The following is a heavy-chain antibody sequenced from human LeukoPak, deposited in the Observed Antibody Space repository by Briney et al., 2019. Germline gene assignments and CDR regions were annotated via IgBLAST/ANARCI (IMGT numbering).Heavy chain of an antibody. Sequence: GGSLRLSCAASGFTFDDYGMNWVRQAPGKGLEWVSGINWNGGSTGYADSVKGRFTISRDNAKNSLYLQMNSLRAEDTAVYYCARGAGYSYATSRDAFDIWGQGTMVTVSS. CDR1: GFTFDDYG. CDR2: INWNGGST. CDR3: ARGAGYSYATSRDAFDI. J-gene: IGHJ3*02. D-gene: IGHD5-18*01. V-gene: IGHV3-20*04.